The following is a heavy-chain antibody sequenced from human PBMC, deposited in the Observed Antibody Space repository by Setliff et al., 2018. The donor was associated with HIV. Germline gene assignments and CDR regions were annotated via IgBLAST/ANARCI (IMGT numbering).Heavy chain of an antibody. Sequence: GGSLRLSCAASGFSFSTYAMHWVRQAPGKGLEWVSVISYDGSSESYADSVKGRFTISRDNAKNSLYLQMNSLRAEDTAVYYCARDREWELESLDYWGQGTLVTVSS. D-gene: IGHD1-26*01. CDR1: GFSFSTYA. V-gene: IGHV3-30*04. CDR2: ISYDGSSE. J-gene: IGHJ4*02. CDR3: ARDREWELESLDY.